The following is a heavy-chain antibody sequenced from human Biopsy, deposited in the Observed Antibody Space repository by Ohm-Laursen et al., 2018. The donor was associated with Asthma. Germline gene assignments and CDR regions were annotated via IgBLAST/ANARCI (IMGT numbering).Heavy chain of an antibody. CDR3: AGGYSSSDRIVYYYSGLEV. V-gene: IGHV1-69*01. Sequence: SSVKVSCKASGDSFSNYAISWVRQAPGQGLEWMGGLIPVLGTPDHAQMLEGRVTITADESTSTAYMELSSLSSEDTAVYYCAGGYSSSDRIVYYYSGLEVWGQGTTVTVSS. CDR1: GDSFSNYA. CDR2: LIPVLGTP. J-gene: IGHJ6*02. D-gene: IGHD5-12*01.